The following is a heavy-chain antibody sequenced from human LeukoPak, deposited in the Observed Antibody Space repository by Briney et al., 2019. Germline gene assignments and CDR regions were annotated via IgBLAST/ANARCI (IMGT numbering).Heavy chain of an antibody. J-gene: IGHJ4*02. CDR2: INHSGST. V-gene: IGHV4-34*01. CDR3: ARVPYYRRGFDY. D-gene: IGHD3-10*01. Sequence: SETLSLTCAVYGGSFSGYYWSWIRQPPGKGLEWIGEINHSGSTNYNPPLKSRVTISVDTSKNQFSLKLSSVTAADTAVYYCARVPYYRRGFDYWGQGTLVTVSS. CDR1: GGSFSGYY.